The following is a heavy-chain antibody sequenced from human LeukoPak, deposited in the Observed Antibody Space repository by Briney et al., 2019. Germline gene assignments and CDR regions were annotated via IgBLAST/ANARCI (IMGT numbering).Heavy chain of an antibody. CDR3: ARDAGRRVGATSPGY. V-gene: IGHV1-2*02. CDR2: INPNSGGT. D-gene: IGHD1-26*01. J-gene: IGHJ4*02. Sequence: ASVKVSCKASGYTFTGYYMHWVRQAPGQGLEWMGWINPNSGGTNYAQKFQGRVTMTRDTSTSTVYMELSSLRSEDTAVYYCARDAGRRVGATSPGYWGQGTLVTVSS. CDR1: GYTFTGYY.